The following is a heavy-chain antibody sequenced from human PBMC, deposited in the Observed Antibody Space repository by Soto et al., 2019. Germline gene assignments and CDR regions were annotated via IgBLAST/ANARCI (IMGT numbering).Heavy chain of an antibody. J-gene: IGHJ4*02. CDR3: ARGTRALITSCFAY. Sequence: ETLPLTCSVSGDAISNFYWSWIRQTPGRGLEWIGCVHESGSTDYNPSLKGRVTISLHTSKSQFSLSLRSATAADTATYYCARGTRALITSCFAYWGQGLPVT. V-gene: IGHV4-59*03. D-gene: IGHD1-20*01. CDR1: GDAISNFY. CDR2: VHESGST.